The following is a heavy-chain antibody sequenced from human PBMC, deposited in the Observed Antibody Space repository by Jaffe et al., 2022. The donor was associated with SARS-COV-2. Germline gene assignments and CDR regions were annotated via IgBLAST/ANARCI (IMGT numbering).Heavy chain of an antibody. V-gene: IGHV3-49*03. CDR1: GFTFGDYA. Sequence: EVQLVESGGGLVQPGRSLRLSCTASGFTFGDYAMSWFRQAPGKGLEWVGFIRSKAYGGTTEYAASVKGRFTISRDDSKSIAYLQMNSLKTEDTAVYYCTRDRVLRYFDWFSLGLGPWGYWGQGTLVTVSS. CDR3: TRDRVLRYFDWFSLGLGPWGY. J-gene: IGHJ4*02. CDR2: IRSKAYGGTT. D-gene: IGHD3-9*01.